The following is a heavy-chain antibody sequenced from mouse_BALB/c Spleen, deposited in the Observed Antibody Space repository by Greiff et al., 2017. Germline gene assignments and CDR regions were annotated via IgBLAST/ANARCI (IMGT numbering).Heavy chain of an antibody. CDR2: INPSNGRT. J-gene: IGHJ2*01. CDR3: ARTEVNTVVFDY. D-gene: IGHD1-1*01. Sequence: QVQLQQPGAELVKPGASVKLSCKASGYTFTSYWMHWVKQRPGQGLEWIGEINPSNGRTNYNEKFKSKATLTVDKSSSTAYMQLSSLTSEDSAVYYCARTEVNTVVFDYWGQGTTLTVSS. CDR1: GYTFTSYW. V-gene: IGHV1S81*02.